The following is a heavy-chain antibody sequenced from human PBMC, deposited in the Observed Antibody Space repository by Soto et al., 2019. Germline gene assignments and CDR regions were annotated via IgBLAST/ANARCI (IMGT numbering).Heavy chain of an antibody. CDR3: ARERLIWFGELLHYYYYGMDV. V-gene: IGHV4-39*07. D-gene: IGHD3-10*01. Sequence: SETLSLTCTVSGGSISSRDYYWSVFRHPPLTGMECSGEINHSGSTNYNPYLKSRVTISVDTYKNQFSLKLSSVTAADTAVYYCARERLIWFGELLHYYYYGMDVWGKGTTVTV. CDR2: INHSGST. CDR1: GGSISSRDYY. J-gene: IGHJ6*04.